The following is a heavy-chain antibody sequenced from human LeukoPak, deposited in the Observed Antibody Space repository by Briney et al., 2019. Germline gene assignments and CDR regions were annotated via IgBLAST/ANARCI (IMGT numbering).Heavy chain of an antibody. CDR1: GFTFSIYW. V-gene: IGHV3-7*01. D-gene: IGHD4-17*01. J-gene: IGHJ4*02. Sequence: GGSLRLSCAFSGFTFSIYWMSWVRQAPGKGLEWVANIKQDGSEKYYVDSVKGRFTISRDNAKSSLYLQMNSLRAEDTAVYYCARGFDGDSLFDYWGQGTLVTVSS. CDR3: ARGFDGDSLFDY. CDR2: IKQDGSEK.